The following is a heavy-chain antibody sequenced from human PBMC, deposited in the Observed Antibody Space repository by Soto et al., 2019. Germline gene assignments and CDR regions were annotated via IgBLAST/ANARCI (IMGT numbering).Heavy chain of an antibody. J-gene: IGHJ4*02. D-gene: IGHD3-22*01. V-gene: IGHV3-7*03. CDR2: IKQDGSEK. CDR3: ARGGTDSSGYYFDY. Sequence: GGSLRLSCAASGFTFSSYRMSWVRQAPGKGLEWVANIKQDGSEKYYVDSVKGRFTISRDNAKNSLYLQMNSLRAEDTAVYYCARGGTDSSGYYFDYWGQGTLVTVSS. CDR1: GFTFSSYR.